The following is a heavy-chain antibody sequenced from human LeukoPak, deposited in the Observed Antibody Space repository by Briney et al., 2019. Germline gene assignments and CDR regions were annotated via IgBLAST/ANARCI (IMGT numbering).Heavy chain of an antibody. Sequence: AGGSLRLSCAASGFTFSNIAMNWVRQAPGKGLEWVSTISGSGGSTYYADAVNGRFTISRENSKNTLYLQMNSLSAEDTAVYYCAKMVHTEQWLVLFDYGGRGPLATVSS. CDR3: AKMVHTEQWLVLFDY. V-gene: IGHV3-23*01. D-gene: IGHD6-19*01. CDR1: GFTFSNIA. J-gene: IGHJ4*02. CDR2: ISGSGGST.